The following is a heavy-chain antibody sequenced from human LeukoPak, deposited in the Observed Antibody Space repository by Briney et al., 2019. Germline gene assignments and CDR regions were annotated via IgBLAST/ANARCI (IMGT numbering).Heavy chain of an antibody. CDR3: AKDFSVYYYDSRVLDY. D-gene: IGHD3-22*01. Sequence: GGSLRLSCAASGFTFSNFWMSWGRQAPGKGLEWVANIKKDGSEKYYVDSVKGRFTISRDDSKNTLYLQMNSLRAEDTAVYYCAKDFSVYYYDSRVLDYWGQGTLVTVSS. CDR1: GFTFSNFW. J-gene: IGHJ4*02. CDR2: IKKDGSEK. V-gene: IGHV3-7*01.